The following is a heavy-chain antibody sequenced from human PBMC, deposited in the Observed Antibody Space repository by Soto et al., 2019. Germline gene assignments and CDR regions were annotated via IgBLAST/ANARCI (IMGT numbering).Heavy chain of an antibody. CDR1: GGSFSGYY. CDR3: ARCDYVWGSYHQGGDAFDI. CDR2: INHSGST. J-gene: IGHJ3*02. Sequence: PSETLSLTCAVYGGSFSGYYWSWIRQPPGKGLEWIGEINHSGSTNYNPSLKSRVTISVDTSKNQFSLKLSSVTAADTAVYYCARCDYVWGSYHQGGDAFDIWGQGTMVTVSS. V-gene: IGHV4-34*01. D-gene: IGHD3-16*02.